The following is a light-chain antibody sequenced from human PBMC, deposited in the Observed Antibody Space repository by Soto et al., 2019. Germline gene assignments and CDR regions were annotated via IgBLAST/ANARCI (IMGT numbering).Light chain of an antibody. J-gene: IGLJ3*02. Sequence: QSALTQPPSVSGAPGHRVTISCNGSFSNIGENYEVHWYQQLPGTAPKLLIYGNTNRPSGVPDRFTTSKSGTSASLTISELQPGDQADYYCQTYDSQLDGSVFGGGTKLTVL. CDR3: QTYDSQLDGSV. CDR2: GNT. CDR1: FSNIGENYE. V-gene: IGLV1-40*01.